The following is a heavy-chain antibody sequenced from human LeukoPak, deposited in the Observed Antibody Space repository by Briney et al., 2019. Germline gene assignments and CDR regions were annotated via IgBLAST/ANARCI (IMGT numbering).Heavy chain of an antibody. Sequence: ASVKVSCKASGGTFSSYAISWVRQAPGQGLEWMGGIIPIFGTANYAQKFQGRVTITTDESTSTAYMELSSLRSEDTAVYYCAREKKTNNKNNWFDPWGQGTLVTVSS. D-gene: IGHD1/OR15-1a*01. V-gene: IGHV1-69*05. J-gene: IGHJ5*02. CDR1: GGTFSSYA. CDR2: IIPIFGTA. CDR3: AREKKTNNKNNWFDP.